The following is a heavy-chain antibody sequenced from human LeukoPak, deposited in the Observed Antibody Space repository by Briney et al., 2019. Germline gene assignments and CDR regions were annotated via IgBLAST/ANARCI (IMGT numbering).Heavy chain of an antibody. J-gene: IGHJ6*02. CDR1: GFTFSDYY. CDR3: ARDRAYSSSSAYYYYGMDV. V-gene: IGHV3-11*01. CDR2: ISSSGSTI. Sequence: MTGGSLRLSCAASGFTFSDYYMSWIRQAPGKGLEWVSYISSSGSTIYYADSVKGRFIISRDNAKNSLYLQMNSLRAEDTAVYYCARDRAYSSSSAYYYYGMDVWGQGTTVTVSS. D-gene: IGHD6-13*01.